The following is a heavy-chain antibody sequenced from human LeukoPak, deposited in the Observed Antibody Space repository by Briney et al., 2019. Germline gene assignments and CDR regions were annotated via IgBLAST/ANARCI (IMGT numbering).Heavy chain of an antibody. D-gene: IGHD4-23*01. Sequence: GASVKVSCKASGYTFTGYYMHWVRQAPGQGLEWMGWINPNSGGTNYAQKFQGRVTMTRDTSISTAYMELSRLGSDDTAVYYCARVLVYGGNEPFDYWGQGTLVTVSS. V-gene: IGHV1-2*02. CDR3: ARVLVYGGNEPFDY. CDR2: INPNSGGT. CDR1: GYTFTGYY. J-gene: IGHJ4*02.